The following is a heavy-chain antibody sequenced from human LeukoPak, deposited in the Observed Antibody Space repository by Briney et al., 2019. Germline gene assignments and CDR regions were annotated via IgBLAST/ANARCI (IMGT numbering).Heavy chain of an antibody. CDR1: GCTFTCYG. Sequence: GASVKASCKASGCTFTCYGISWVRQAPGQGLEWMGWIRAYNGNTNYAQKLQGRVTMTTDTSTSTAYMELRSLRSDDTAVYYCARGGAADPYDSSGYAFDIWGQGTMVTVSS. V-gene: IGHV1-18*01. J-gene: IGHJ3*02. CDR3: ARGGAADPYDSSGYAFDI. CDR2: IRAYNGNT. D-gene: IGHD3-22*01.